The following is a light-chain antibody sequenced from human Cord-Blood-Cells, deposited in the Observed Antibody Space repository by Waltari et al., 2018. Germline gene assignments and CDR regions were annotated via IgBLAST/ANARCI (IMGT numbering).Light chain of an antibody. J-gene: IGLJ1*01. Sequence: QSALTQPASVSGSPGQSITISCTGTSSDVGSYNLVSWYQQHPGKAPKLMIYEGSKRPSGVSNRSSGSKSGNTASLTISGLQAEDEADYYCCSYAGSSTFVVFGTGTKVTVL. CDR1: SSDVGSYNL. CDR2: EGS. CDR3: CSYAGSSTFVV. V-gene: IGLV2-23*03.